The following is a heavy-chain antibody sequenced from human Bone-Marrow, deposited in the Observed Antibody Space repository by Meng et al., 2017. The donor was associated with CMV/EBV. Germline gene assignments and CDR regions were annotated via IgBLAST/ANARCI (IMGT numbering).Heavy chain of an antibody. CDR1: GYTFTSYG. J-gene: IGHJ4*02. V-gene: IGHV1-2*02. D-gene: IGHD3-3*01. CDR3: ARDAQYYDFWSGYYTPLDY. Sequence: ASVKVSCKASGYTFTSYGISWVRQAPGQGLEWMGWINPNSGGTNYAQKFQGRVTMTRDTSISTAYMELSRLRSDDTAVYYCARDAQYYDFWSGYYTPLDYWGQGTRVTVSS. CDR2: INPNSGGT.